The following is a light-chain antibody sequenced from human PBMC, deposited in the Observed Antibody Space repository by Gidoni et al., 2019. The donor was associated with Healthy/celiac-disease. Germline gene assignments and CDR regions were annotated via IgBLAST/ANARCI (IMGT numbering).Light chain of an antibody. CDR1: SSNIGNNY. V-gene: IGLV1-51*01. J-gene: IGLJ2*01. CDR2: DNN. Sequence: HSVFTQPPSVSAAPGHTVTISCSGISSNIGNNYVAWYQQLPGTAPKLLIYDNNKRPSGIPYRFSGSKSGTSATLGITGLQTGDEADYYCGTWDSSLSAVVFGGGTKLTVL. CDR3: GTWDSSLSAVV.